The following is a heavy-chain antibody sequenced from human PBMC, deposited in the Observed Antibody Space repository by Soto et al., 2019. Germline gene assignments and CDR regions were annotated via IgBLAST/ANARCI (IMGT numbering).Heavy chain of an antibody. D-gene: IGHD3-3*01. CDR1: GFPFSSYG. Sequence: PGGSLRLSCASSGFPFSSYGMHWVRQAPGKGLEWVAVISYDGSNKYYADSVKGRFTISRDNSKNTLYLQMNSLRAEDTAVYYCAKDFAARFLESLAYYMDVWGKGTTVTVSS. J-gene: IGHJ6*03. V-gene: IGHV3-30*18. CDR3: AKDFAARFLESLAYYMDV. CDR2: ISYDGSNK.